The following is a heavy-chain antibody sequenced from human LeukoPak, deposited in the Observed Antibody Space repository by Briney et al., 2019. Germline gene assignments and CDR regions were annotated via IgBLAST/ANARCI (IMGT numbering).Heavy chain of an antibody. CDR1: GFTFSSYG. V-gene: IGHV3-33*01. CDR2: IWYDGSNK. Sequence: GGSLRLSCAASGFTFSSYGMHWVRQAPGKGLEWVAVIWYDGSNKYYADSVKGRFTISRDNSKNTLYLQMNSLRAEDTAVYYCARDVRASYFDYWGQGTLDTVSS. CDR3: ARDVRASYFDY. J-gene: IGHJ4*02.